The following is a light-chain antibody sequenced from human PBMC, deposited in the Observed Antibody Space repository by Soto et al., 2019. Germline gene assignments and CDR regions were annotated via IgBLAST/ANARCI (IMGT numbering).Light chain of an antibody. CDR3: ATWDDSLIGVV. V-gene: IGLV1-44*01. Sequence: QPVLTQPPSASGTPGQRVTISCSGSSSNIGSNSVTWYQQLSGTAPKLLIYSNYERPSGVPDRVSGSKSGTSASLAISGLQSEDEADYYCATWDDSLIGVVFGGGTKLTVL. CDR2: SNY. J-gene: IGLJ2*01. CDR1: SSNIGSNS.